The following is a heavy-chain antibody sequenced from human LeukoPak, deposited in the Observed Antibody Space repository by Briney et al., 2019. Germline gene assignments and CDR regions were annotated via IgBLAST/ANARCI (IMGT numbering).Heavy chain of an antibody. CDR3: TSIPFDP. CDR2: IKSKIGGATA. J-gene: IGHJ5*02. V-gene: IGHV3-15*01. CDR1: GITFSTAW. Sequence: GGSLTLSCAASGITFSTAWMSWFRQAPGKGLEWVGRIKSKIGGATADYAAPVKDRFTISRDDSKNTLYLQMNSLKTEDTAVYYCTSIPFDPWGQGTLVTVSS.